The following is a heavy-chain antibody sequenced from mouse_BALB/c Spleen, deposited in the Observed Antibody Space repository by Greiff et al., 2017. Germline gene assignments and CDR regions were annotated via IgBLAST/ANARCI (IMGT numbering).Heavy chain of an antibody. CDR3: ARGYGNYPAWFAY. CDR2: ISSGGST. D-gene: IGHD2-1*01. J-gene: IGHJ3*01. Sequence: EVQRVESGGGLVKPGGSLKLSCAASGFTFSSYAMSWVRQTPEKRLEWVASISSGGSTYYPDSVKGRFTISRDNARNILYLQMSSLRSEDTAMYYCARGYGNYPAWFAYWGQGTLVTVSA. CDR1: GFTFSSYA. V-gene: IGHV5-6-5*01.